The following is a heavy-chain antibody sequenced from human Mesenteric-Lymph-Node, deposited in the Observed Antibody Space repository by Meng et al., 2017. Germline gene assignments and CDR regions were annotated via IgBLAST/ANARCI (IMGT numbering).Heavy chain of an antibody. CDR2: INWNGGST. J-gene: IGHJ4*02. CDR1: GFTFDDYG. Sequence: GGSLRLSCAASGFTFDDYGMSWVRQAPGKGLEWVSGINWNGGSTGYADSVKGRFTISRDNAKNSLYLQMNSLRAEDTALYYCARDTYYDSSGYYGFWGQGTLVTVSS. CDR3: ARDTYYDSSGYYGF. D-gene: IGHD3-22*01. V-gene: IGHV3-20*04.